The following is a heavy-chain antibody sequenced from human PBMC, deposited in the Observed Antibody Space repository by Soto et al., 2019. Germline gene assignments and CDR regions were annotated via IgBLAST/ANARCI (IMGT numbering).Heavy chain of an antibody. CDR3: ARDQRYYDSSGYYSPYFDY. D-gene: IGHD3-22*01. V-gene: IGHV4-31*03. CDR1: GGSISSGGYY. Sequence: SETLSLTCTVSGGSISSGGYYWSWIRQHPGKGLEWIGYIYYSGSTYYNPSLKSRVTISVDTSKNQFSLKLSSVTAADTAVYYCARDQRYYDSSGYYSPYFDYWGQGTLVTVSS. J-gene: IGHJ4*02. CDR2: IYYSGST.